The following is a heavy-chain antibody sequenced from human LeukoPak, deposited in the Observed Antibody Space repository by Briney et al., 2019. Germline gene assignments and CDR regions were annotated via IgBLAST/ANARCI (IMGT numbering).Heavy chain of an antibody. CDR1: GFTFSSYG. D-gene: IGHD5-18*01. Sequence: PGGSLRLSCAASGFTFSSYGMHWVRQAPGKGLEWVAFIRYDGSNKYYADSVKGRFTISRDNSKNTLYLQMNSLRAEDTAVYYCARSRGLTAQWASFGYWGQGTLVTVSS. CDR3: ARSRGLTAQWASFGY. J-gene: IGHJ4*02. CDR2: IRYDGSNK. V-gene: IGHV3-30*02.